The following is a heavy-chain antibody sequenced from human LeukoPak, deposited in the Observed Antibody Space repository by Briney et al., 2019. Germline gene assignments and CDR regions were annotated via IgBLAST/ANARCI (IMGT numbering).Heavy chain of an antibody. CDR3: ARASGELIAARPYWYFDL. D-gene: IGHD6-6*01. CDR2: IYHSGST. V-gene: IGHV4-39*07. CDR1: DGSITTSDYY. Sequence: SETLSLTCSVSDGSITTSDYYWGWIRQPPGKGLEWIGSIYHSGSTYYNSSLQSRVALSVDTSKNQFSLKLSSVTAADTAVYYCARASGELIAARPYWYFDLWGLGTLVTVSS. J-gene: IGHJ2*01.